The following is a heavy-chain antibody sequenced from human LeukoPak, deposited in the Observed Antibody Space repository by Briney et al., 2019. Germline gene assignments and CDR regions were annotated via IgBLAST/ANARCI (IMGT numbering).Heavy chain of an antibody. J-gene: IGHJ4*02. V-gene: IGHV4-4*02. Sequence: PSETLSLTCAVSGGSITTTNWWSWVRQPPGKGLEWIGEVHLNGATNYNPSLESRFSMSIDKSNNHLSLEVTSVTAADTAMYYCTRESGAFSPFGSWGQGTLVTVSS. CDR2: VHLNGAT. CDR1: GGSITTTNW. CDR3: TRESGAFSPFGS. D-gene: IGHD1-26*01.